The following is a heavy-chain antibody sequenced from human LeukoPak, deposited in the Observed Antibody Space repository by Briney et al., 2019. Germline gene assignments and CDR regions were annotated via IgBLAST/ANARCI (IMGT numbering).Heavy chain of an antibody. Sequence: PGGSLRLSCAASGFTFSSYWMSWVRQAPGKGLEWVANIKQDGSEKYYVDSVKGRFTISRDNAKNSLYLQMNSLRAEDTAVYYCAKGGHRWSYSTWHFDYWGQGTLVTVSS. D-gene: IGHD1-26*01. V-gene: IGHV3-7*01. CDR1: GFTFSSYW. J-gene: IGHJ4*02. CDR2: IKQDGSEK. CDR3: AKGGHRWSYSTWHFDY.